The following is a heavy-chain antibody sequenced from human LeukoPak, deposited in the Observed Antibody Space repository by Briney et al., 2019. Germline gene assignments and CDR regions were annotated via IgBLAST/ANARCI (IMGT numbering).Heavy chain of an antibody. D-gene: IGHD1-26*01. V-gene: IGHV3-21*01. J-gene: IGHJ4*02. Sequence: GGSLRLSCAASGFTFSRYSMNWVRQAPGKGLEWVSSISGSSSSYIYYADSLKGRFTISRDNAKNSLYLQMNSLRAEDTAVYYCVMVGSPRSGFDYWGQGTLVTVSS. CDR1: GFTFSRYS. CDR3: VMVGSPRSGFDY. CDR2: ISGSSSSYI.